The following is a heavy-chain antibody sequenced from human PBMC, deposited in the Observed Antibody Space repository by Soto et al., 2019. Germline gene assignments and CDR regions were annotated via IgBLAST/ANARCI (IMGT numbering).Heavy chain of an antibody. CDR1: GGPFSSYA. Sequence: ASVKVSCKASGGPFSSYAISWVRQAPGQGLEWMGGIIPIFGTANYAQKFQGRVTITADKSTSTAYMELSSLRSDDTAVYYCARDDYGGNSGVNHLGYWGQGTLVTVSS. J-gene: IGHJ4*02. CDR2: IIPIFGTA. CDR3: ARDDYGGNSGVNHLGY. D-gene: IGHD4-17*01. V-gene: IGHV1-69*06.